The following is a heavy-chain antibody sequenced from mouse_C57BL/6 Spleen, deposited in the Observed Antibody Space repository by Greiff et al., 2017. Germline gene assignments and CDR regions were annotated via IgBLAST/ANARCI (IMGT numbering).Heavy chain of an antibody. J-gene: IGHJ2*01. CDR1: GYTFTSYW. CDR2: IYPSDSET. D-gene: IGHD1-1*01. CDR3: AITAVVARGC. V-gene: IGHV1-61*01. Sequence: QVQLQQPGAELVRPGSSVKLSCKASGYTFTSYWMDWVKQRPGQGLEWIGNIYPSDSETHYNQKFKDKATLTVDKSSSTAYMQLSSLTSEDSAVYYCAITAVVARGCWGQGTTLTVSS.